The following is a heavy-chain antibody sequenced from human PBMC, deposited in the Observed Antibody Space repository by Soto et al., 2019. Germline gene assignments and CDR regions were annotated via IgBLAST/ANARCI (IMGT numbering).Heavy chain of an antibody. V-gene: IGHV3-30*03. Sequence: GGSLRLSCAVSGFTLSTYGMHWVRQAPGKGLEWVALISHDGSNRYHADSVKGRFTISRDTSKNTLYLQMNSLRVEDTAVYYCASVADYWGQGTLVTVSS. CDR3: ASVADY. J-gene: IGHJ4*02. CDR1: GFTLSTYG. CDR2: ISHDGSNR.